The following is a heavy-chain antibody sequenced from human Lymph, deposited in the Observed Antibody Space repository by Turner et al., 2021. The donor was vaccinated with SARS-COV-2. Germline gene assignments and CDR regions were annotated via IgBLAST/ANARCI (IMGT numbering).Heavy chain of an antibody. Sequence: EVQLVESGGGLVKPGGSLRLSCPASGFTFNNAWMSWVRQAPGKVLEWVGRFKSKTDGGTTDYAAPVKGRFTNSRDDSKNKLYRQMNSLKTEDTAVYYCTTDPGQLVPYFDYWGQGTLVTVSS. CDR2: FKSKTDGGTT. CDR1: GFTFNNAW. J-gene: IGHJ4*02. D-gene: IGHD6-6*01. V-gene: IGHV3-15*01. CDR3: TTDPGQLVPYFDY.